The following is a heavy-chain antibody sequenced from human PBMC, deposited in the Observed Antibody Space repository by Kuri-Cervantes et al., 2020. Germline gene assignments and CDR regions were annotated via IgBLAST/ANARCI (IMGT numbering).Heavy chain of an antibody. V-gene: IGHV3-7*01. D-gene: IGHD5-18*01. CDR1: GFTFSSYW. Sequence: GGSLRLSCAASGFTFSSYWMTWVRRAPGKGLEWVANIKQDGSEKYYVDSVKGRFTISRDNAKNSLYLQMNSLTAEDTAVYYCARDASYSYGYWHYYYMDVWGKGTTVTVSS. CDR2: IKQDGSEK. J-gene: IGHJ6*03. CDR3: ARDASYSYGYWHYYYMDV.